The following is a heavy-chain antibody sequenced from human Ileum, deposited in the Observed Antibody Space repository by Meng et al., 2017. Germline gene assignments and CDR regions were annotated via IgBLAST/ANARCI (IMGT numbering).Heavy chain of an antibody. J-gene: IGHJ5*02. CDR3: AREPDHRAWLDP. V-gene: IGHV3-30*04. D-gene: IGHD1-14*01. CDR2: ISHGGRTI. Sequence: LVEAGGGLVTPGGSLRLSCAASAFSITTYFMHWVRQAPGKGLEWVAVISHGGRTIFYADSVKGRFTISKDNSKNTLYLQMNSLREQDTAVYYCAREPDHRAWLDPWGQGTLVTVSS. CDR1: AFSITTYF.